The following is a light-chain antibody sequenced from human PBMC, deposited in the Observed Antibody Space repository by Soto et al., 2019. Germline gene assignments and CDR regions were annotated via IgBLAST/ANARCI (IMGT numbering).Light chain of an antibody. Sequence: QAVVTQETSLTVSPGGTVTLTCGSSTGAVTSGHYPYWFQQKPGQAPRTLIYDTSNKHSWTPARFSGSLLGGKAALTLSGAQPEDEAEYYCLLSYSGARGVFGGVTKLTVL. CDR3: LLSYSGARGV. CDR1: TGAVTSGHY. CDR2: DTS. J-gene: IGLJ3*02. V-gene: IGLV7-46*01.